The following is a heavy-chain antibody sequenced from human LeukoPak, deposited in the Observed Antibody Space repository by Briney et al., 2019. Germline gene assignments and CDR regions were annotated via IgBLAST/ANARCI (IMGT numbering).Heavy chain of an antibody. CDR3: LTIVETDIEAFDI. Sequence: PGGSLRLSCAASGLTFRKYWLHWVRQAPGKGLVWVPRINPDDGSTSYADSVKGRFTISRDNAKSTLYLQMNSLRAEDTAVYYCLTIVETDIEAFDIWGQGTKVTVSS. V-gene: IGHV3-74*01. J-gene: IGHJ3*02. CDR2: INPDDGST. CDR1: GLTFRKYW. D-gene: IGHD2-21*01.